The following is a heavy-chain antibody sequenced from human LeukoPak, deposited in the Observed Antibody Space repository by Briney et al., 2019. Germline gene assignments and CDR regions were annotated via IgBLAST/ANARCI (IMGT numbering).Heavy chain of an antibody. J-gene: IGHJ6*02. CDR2: ISSSGSTI. CDR1: GFTFSSYE. V-gene: IGHV3-48*03. CDR3: ARDSVVAGLLPYYYYGMDV. D-gene: IGHD2-15*01. Sequence: PGGSLRLSCAASGFTFSSYEMNWVRQALGKGLEWVSYISSSGSTIYYADSVKGRFTISRDNAKNSLYLQMNSLRAEDTAVYYCARDSVVAGLLPYYYYGMDVWGQGTTVTVSS.